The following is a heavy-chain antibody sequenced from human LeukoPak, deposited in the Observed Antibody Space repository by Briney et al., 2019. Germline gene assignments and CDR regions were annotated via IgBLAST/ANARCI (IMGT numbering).Heavy chain of an antibody. D-gene: IGHD6-19*01. V-gene: IGHV4-59*12. CDR1: GGSISSYY. CDR3: ARDRPGSGFDY. J-gene: IGHJ4*02. Sequence: PSETLSLTCTVSGGSISSYYWSWIRQPPGKGLEWIGYIYYSGSTNYNPSLKSRVTMSVDTSKNQFSLKLSSVTAADTAVYYCARDRPGSGFDYWGQGTLVTVSS. CDR2: IYYSGST.